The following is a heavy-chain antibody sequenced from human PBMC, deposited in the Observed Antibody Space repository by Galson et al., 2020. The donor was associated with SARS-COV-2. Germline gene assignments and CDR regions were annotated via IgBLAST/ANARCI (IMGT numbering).Heavy chain of an antibody. D-gene: IGHD6-19*01. CDR2: IYHPGST. J-gene: IGHJ3*02. CDR3: ARTYSSDWYTAIDI. Sequence: TLSLTCTVSGGSINRYYWSWIRQPPGKGLEWIAHIYHPGSTTYNPSLKSRVTISVDTSNNQFSLRLPSVTAADTAVYYCARTYSSDWYTAIDIWGQGTMVTVSS. V-gene: IGHV4-59*01. CDR1: GGSINRYY.